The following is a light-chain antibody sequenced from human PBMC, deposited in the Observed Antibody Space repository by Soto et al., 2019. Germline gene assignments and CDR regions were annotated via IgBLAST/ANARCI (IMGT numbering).Light chain of an antibody. Sequence: EIVMTQSPATLSVSPGERATLSCRASQSVSSNLAWYPQKPGQAPRLLIYGASTRATGIPARFSGSGSGTEFTLTISSLQSEDFAVYYCQQYNNWPPCTFGQGTKLEIK. CDR3: QQYNNWPPCT. V-gene: IGKV3-15*01. CDR1: QSVSSN. J-gene: IGKJ2*02. CDR2: GAS.